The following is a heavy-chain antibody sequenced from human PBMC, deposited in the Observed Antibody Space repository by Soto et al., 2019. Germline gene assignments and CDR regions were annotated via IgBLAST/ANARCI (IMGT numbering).Heavy chain of an antibody. D-gene: IGHD4-17*01. J-gene: IGHJ3*02. CDR1: GGTFSTSS. CDR2: ILPVFGTA. V-gene: IGHV1-69*14. Sequence: QVHLVQSGAEVKKPGSSVKVSCKASGGTFSTSSINWLRQAPGQRPEWMGNILPVFGTADYAQKFRDRVKIPADKPTNRAYMELGSLFSEDAAVYYCARGHEYGGNSDAFDIWGQGTVVTVSS. CDR3: ARGHEYGGNSDAFDI.